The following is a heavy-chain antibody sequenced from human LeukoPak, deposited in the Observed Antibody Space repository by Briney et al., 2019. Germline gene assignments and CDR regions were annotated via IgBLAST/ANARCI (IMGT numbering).Heavy chain of an antibody. CDR1: GFTFSSYA. V-gene: IGHV3-23*01. J-gene: IGHJ6*03. CDR2: IIGSGGST. D-gene: IGHD6-19*01. CDR3: ANSGGSGGDYYYYYMDV. Sequence: GGSLRLSCAASGFTFSSYAMSWVRQAPGKGLEWVSAIIGSGGSTYYADSVKGRFTISRDNSKNTLYLQMNSLRAEDTAVYYCANSGGSGGDYYYYYMDVWGKGTTVTVSS.